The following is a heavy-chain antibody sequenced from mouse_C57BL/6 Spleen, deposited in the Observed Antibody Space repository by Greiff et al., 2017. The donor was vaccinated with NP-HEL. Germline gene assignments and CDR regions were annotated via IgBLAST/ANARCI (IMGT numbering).Heavy chain of an antibody. CDR1: GFTFSSYA. Sequence: EVQRVESGGGLVKPGGSLKLSCAASGFTFSSYAMSWVRQTPEKRLEWVATISDGGSYTYYPDNVKGRFTISRDNAKNNLYLQMSHLKSEDTAMYYCARDPYDYDDAMDYWGQGTSVTVSS. CDR3: ARDPYDYDDAMDY. CDR2: ISDGGSYT. J-gene: IGHJ4*01. D-gene: IGHD2-4*01. V-gene: IGHV5-4*01.